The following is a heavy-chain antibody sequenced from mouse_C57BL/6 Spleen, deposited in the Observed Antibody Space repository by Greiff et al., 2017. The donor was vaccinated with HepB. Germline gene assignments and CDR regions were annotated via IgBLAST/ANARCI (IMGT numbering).Heavy chain of an antibody. V-gene: IGHV14-4*01. CDR1: GFNIKDDY. CDR2: IDPENGDT. Sequence: EVQRVESGAELVRPGASVKLSCTASGFNIKDDYMHWVKQRPEQGLEWIGWIDPENGDTEYASKFQGKATITADTSSNTAYLQLSSLTSEDTAVYYCTTQDYGFDYWGQGTTLTVSS. CDR3: TTQDYGFDY. J-gene: IGHJ2*01. D-gene: IGHD2-4*01.